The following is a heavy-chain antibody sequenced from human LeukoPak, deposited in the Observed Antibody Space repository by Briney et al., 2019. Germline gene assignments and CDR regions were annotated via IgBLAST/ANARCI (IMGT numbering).Heavy chain of an antibody. CDR1: GYTFTGYY. CDR2: SNPNSGGT. D-gene: IGHD6-13*01. V-gene: IGHV1-2*02. J-gene: IGHJ3*02. CDR3: ARGSYSSSWYSDAFDI. Sequence: ASVKVSCKASGYTFTGYYMNWVRQAPGRGLEWMGWSNPNSGGTNYAQKFQGRVTMTRDTSISTAYMELSRLRSDDTAVYYCARGSYSSSWYSDAFDIWGQGTMVTVSS.